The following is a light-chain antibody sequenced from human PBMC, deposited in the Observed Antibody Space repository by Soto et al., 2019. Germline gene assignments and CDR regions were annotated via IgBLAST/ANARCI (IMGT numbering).Light chain of an antibody. J-gene: IGKJ1*01. CDR2: GAS. CDR3: QQYGSSPPWT. CDR1: QSVSSSY. Sequence: ESVMTQSPATRPVSPGERATLSCRARQSVSSSYLAWYQQKPGQAPRLLIYGASSRATGIPDRFSGSGSGTDFTLTISRLEPEDFAVYYCQQYGSSPPWTFGQGTLVEI. V-gene: IGKV3-20*01.